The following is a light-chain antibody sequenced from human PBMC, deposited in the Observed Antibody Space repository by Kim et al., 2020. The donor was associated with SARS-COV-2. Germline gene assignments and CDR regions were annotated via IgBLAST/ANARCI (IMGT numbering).Light chain of an antibody. V-gene: IGLV1-40*01. CDR1: TSNIGAGYD. Sequence: QSVLTQPPSVSGAPGQRVTISCTGGTSNIGAGYDVHWYQQLPGTAPKLLIYANINRPSGVPDRFSASKSGASASLAITGLQAEDEADYYCQSYDSSLSGSRVFGGGTQLTVL. CDR3: QSYDSSLSGSRV. CDR2: ANI. J-gene: IGLJ2*01.